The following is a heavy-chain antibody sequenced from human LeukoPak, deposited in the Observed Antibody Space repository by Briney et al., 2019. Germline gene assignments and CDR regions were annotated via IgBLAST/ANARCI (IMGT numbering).Heavy chain of an antibody. V-gene: IGHV4-30-4*08. Sequence: SQTLSLTCTVSGGSIGSGDYYWSWIRQPPGKGLEWIGYIYYSGSTYYNPSLKSRVTISVDTSKNQFSLKLSSVTAADTAVYYCARLPLSHYYMDVWGKGTTVTVSS. CDR2: IYYSGST. CDR3: ARLPLSHYYMDV. J-gene: IGHJ6*03. CDR1: GGSIGSGDYY.